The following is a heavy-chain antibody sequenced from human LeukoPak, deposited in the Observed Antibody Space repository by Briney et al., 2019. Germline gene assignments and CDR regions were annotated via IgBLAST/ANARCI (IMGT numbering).Heavy chain of an antibody. CDR1: GGSFSGYY. CDR3: ARAANWFDP. D-gene: IGHD6-25*01. V-gene: IGHV4-34*01. J-gene: IGHJ5*02. CDR2: INHSGST. Sequence: PSETLSLTCAVYGGSFSGYYWSWIRHPPGKGLEWIGEINHSGSTNYNPSLKRRVTISVDTSKNQFSLKLTSVTAADTAVYYCARAANWFDPWGQGTLVTVSS.